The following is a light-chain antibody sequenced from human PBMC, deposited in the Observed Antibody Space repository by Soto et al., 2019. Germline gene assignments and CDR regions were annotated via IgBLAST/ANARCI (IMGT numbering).Light chain of an antibody. CDR2: GAS. V-gene: IGKV3-20*01. CDR1: PNIGSSN. Sequence: PGERATLSCRASPNIGSSNVAWYQHKPGLAPRLLLYGASTRATGIPARFSGSGSGTDFTLTISRLEPEDFAVYYCQQYGSSPQTFGQGTKVDIK. J-gene: IGKJ1*01. CDR3: QQYGSSPQT.